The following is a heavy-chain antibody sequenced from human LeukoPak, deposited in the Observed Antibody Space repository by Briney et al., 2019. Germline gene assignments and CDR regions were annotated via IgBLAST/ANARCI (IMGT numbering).Heavy chain of an antibody. CDR1: GYTFTSYY. CDR2: INPSGGST. CDR3: ARDDSSGWYPSRNFDY. D-gene: IGHD6-19*01. Sequence: ASVKVSCKASGYTFTSYYMHWVRQAPGQGLEWMGIINPSGGSTSYAQKFQGRVTMTRDTSTSTVYMELSSLRSEDTAVYYCARDDSSGWYPSRNFDYWGQGTLVTVSS. J-gene: IGHJ4*02. V-gene: IGHV1-46*01.